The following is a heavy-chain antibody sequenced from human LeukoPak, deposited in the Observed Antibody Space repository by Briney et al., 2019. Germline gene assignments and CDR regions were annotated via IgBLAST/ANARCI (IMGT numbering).Heavy chain of an antibody. V-gene: IGHV5-51*01. J-gene: IGHJ4*02. Sequence: GESLKISCKGSGYRFSIYWVVWVRQMPGKGLEWMGIIYPGDSDTRYSPSFQGQVTISADKSSSTAYLQWSSLKASDTAIYYCARRGDDSSGSFDYWGQGTLVTVSS. CDR1: GYRFSIYW. CDR2: IYPGDSDT. D-gene: IGHD3-22*01. CDR3: ARRGDDSSGSFDY.